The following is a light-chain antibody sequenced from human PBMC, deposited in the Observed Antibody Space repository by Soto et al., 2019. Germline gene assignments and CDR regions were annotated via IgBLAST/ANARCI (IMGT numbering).Light chain of an antibody. CDR1: QSVSGW. V-gene: IGKV1-5*03. CDR3: QQYNSYPYT. CDR2: KAS. Sequence: DIQMTQSPSTLPASVGDRVTITCRASQSVSGWLAWYQQKAGKAPKLLIYKASTLETAAPSRFSGSGSGTEFTLTISSLQPDDSATYYCQQYNSYPYTFGQGTKVDI. J-gene: IGKJ2*01.